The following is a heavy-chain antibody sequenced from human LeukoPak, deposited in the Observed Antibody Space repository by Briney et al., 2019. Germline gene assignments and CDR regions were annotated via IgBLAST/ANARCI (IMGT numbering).Heavy chain of an antibody. J-gene: IGHJ4*02. V-gene: IGHV3-48*01. CDR1: GFTFSSYH. D-gene: IGHD1-1*01. Sequence: GGSLRLSCAASGFTFSSYHMTWVRQAPGKGLEWVSYISIFSSTIYYADSVKGRFTISRDEAKDSVYLQMNSLRAEDTDVYYCARIRGRELDYWGQGTLVTVSS. CDR2: ISIFSSTI. CDR3: ARIRGRELDY.